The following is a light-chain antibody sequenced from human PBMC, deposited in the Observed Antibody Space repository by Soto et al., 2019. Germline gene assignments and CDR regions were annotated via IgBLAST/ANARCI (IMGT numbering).Light chain of an antibody. CDR2: GAS. CDR3: QQYKSWHPIT. V-gene: IGKV3-15*01. J-gene: IGKJ5*01. CDR1: QSVSSS. Sequence: EIFFTQSPDTLSLSPGERVTLSCRASQSVSSSLAWYQQTPGQAPRLIIYGASTRANGTPARFSGSVSGTEFTLTLRSLQSEDFAFYYCQQYKSWHPITFGQGIRLEIK.